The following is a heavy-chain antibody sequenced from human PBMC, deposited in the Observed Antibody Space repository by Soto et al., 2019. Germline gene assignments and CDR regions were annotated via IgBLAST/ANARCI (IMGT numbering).Heavy chain of an antibody. CDR1: GDSIISSDFY. CDR3: AVDWSGYYNPRVGHYYGMDV. Sequence: SETLSLTCTVSGDSIISSDFYWGWVRQPPGKGLEWIGSIFYLGSSYYNPSLKSRVTMSVDTSKNQFSLRLRSVTAADTALYYCAVDWSGYYNPRVGHYYGMDVWGQGTTVTVSS. CDR2: IFYLGSS. D-gene: IGHD3-3*01. V-gene: IGHV4-39*01. J-gene: IGHJ6*02.